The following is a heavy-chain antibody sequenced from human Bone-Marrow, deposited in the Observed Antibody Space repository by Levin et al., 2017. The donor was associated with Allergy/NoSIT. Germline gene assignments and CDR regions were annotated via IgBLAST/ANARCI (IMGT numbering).Heavy chain of an antibody. J-gene: IGHJ6*02. V-gene: IGHV4-59*01. CDR3: ARGPEMYCSSTDCYRMDV. CDR1: GGSINFYY. Sequence: MTSETLSLTCTVSGGSINFYYWSWIRQPPGKGLEWIGYIFYSGITDYNPSLKSRVTISLDKSKNHVSLKLSSVTAADTAVYYCARGPEMYCSSTDCYRMDVWGQGTTVIVSS. D-gene: IGHD2-2*01. CDR2: IFYSGIT.